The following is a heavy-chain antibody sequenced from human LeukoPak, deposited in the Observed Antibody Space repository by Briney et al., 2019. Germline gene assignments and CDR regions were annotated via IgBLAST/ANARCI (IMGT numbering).Heavy chain of an antibody. CDR2: IYYSGST. D-gene: IGHD1-26*01. Sequence: SETLSLTCPVSGGSISSYYWSWIRQSPGKGLEWIGYIYYSGSTNYNPSLKSRVTISVDTSKNQFSLKLSSVTAAYTAVYYCASHSGPRGYYFDYWGQGTLVTVSS. CDR3: ASHSGPRGYYFDY. V-gene: IGHV4-59*01. J-gene: IGHJ4*02. CDR1: GGSISSYY.